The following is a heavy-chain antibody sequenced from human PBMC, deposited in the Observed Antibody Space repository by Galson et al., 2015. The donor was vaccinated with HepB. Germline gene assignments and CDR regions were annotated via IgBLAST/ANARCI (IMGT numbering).Heavy chain of an antibody. CDR1: GFTFSSYW. J-gene: IGHJ5*02. D-gene: IGHD3-3*01. CDR2: IKQDGSEK. Sequence: SLRLSCAASGFTFSSYWMSWVRQAPGKGLEWVANIKQDGSEKYYVDSVKGRFTISRDNAKNSLYLQMNSLRAEDTAVYYCAREGWRDFWSGYDPFDPWGQGTLVTVSS. V-gene: IGHV3-7*03. CDR3: AREGWRDFWSGYDPFDP.